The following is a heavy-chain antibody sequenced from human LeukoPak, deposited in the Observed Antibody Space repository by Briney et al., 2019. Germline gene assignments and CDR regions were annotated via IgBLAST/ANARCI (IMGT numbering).Heavy chain of an antibody. Sequence: GGSLRLSCAASGFTFSSYAMSWVRQAPGKGLEWVSAISGSGGSTYYADSVKGRFTISRDNSKNTLYLQMNSLRAEDTAVYYCAKTQISSGWYAEHFQHWGQGTLVTVSS. J-gene: IGHJ1*01. CDR1: GFTFSSYA. V-gene: IGHV3-23*01. CDR3: AKTQISSGWYAEHFQH. CDR2: ISGSGGST. D-gene: IGHD6-19*01.